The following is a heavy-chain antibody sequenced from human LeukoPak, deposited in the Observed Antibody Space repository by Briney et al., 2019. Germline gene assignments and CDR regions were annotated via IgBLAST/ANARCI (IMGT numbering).Heavy chain of an antibody. CDR3: ARHPTALVSYGFDP. V-gene: IGHV4-59*08. Sequence: PSETLSLTCTVSGGSFSNYYWSWIRQPPGKGLEWIGYIYYSGSTNYNPSLKSRVTISVDTSKNQFSLNLSSVTAADTAVYYCARHPTALVSYGFDPWGQGTLVTVSS. J-gene: IGHJ5*02. CDR2: IYYSGST. CDR1: GGSFSNYY. D-gene: IGHD5-18*01.